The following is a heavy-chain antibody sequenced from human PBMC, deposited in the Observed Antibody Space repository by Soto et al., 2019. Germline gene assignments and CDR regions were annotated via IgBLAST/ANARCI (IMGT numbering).Heavy chain of an antibody. V-gene: IGHV4-39*01. D-gene: IGHD3-3*01. J-gene: IGHJ5*02. CDR1: GGSISSSSYY. CDR2: IYYSGST. Sequence: SETLSLTCTVSGGSISSSSYYWGWIRQPPGKGLEWIGSIYYSGSTYYNPSLKSRVTISVDTSKNQFSLKLSSVTAADTAVYYFARRITIFGVVIISEWFDPWGQGTLVTVSS. CDR3: ARRITIFGVVIISEWFDP.